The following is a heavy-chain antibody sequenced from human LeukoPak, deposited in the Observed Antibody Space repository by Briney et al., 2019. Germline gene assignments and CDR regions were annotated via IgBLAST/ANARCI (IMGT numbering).Heavy chain of an antibody. V-gene: IGHV3-53*01. Sequence: GGSLRLSCAASGFTVSSNYMSWVRQAPGKGLEWVSVIYSDGSTYYADSVKGRFTISRDNSKNTLYLQMNSLRAEDTAVYYCEGVSRALNDAFDIWGQGTMVTVSS. CDR3: EGVSRALNDAFDI. CDR2: IYSDGST. CDR1: GFTVSSNY. D-gene: IGHD2-8*01. J-gene: IGHJ3*02.